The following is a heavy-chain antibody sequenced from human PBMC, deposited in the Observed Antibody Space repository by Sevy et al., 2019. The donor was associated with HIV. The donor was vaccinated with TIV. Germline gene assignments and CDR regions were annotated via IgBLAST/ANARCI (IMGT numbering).Heavy chain of an antibody. V-gene: IGHV1-24*01. CDR1: GYTLNYFS. D-gene: IGHD2-2*01. CDR2: FEEDGEI. J-gene: IGHJ4*02. Sequence: ASVKVSCKVSGYTLNYFSMHWVRQAPGKGLEWMGGFEEDGEILCAQKFQGRVTMTEDTSTDTVYMELSRLRPEDTAVYYCATDIVVGRDYWGQGTLITVSS. CDR3: ATDIVVGRDY.